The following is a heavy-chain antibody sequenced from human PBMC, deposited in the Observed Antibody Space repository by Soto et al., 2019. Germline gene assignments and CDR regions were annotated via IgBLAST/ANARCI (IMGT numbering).Heavy chain of an antibody. CDR1: GFTFSDYY. CDR2: ISTSSSYR. CDR3: AREGPGTSTWYVDS. V-gene: IGHV3-11*05. J-gene: IGHJ4*02. D-gene: IGHD6-13*01. Sequence: QVQLVESGGGLVKPGGSLRLSCAASGFTFSDYYMSWIRQAPGKGLEWLSYISTSSSYRNYADSVKGRFTISRDNAKSSLYLQMNRLRVEDTAVYYCAREGPGTSTWYVDSWGQGTLVTVSS.